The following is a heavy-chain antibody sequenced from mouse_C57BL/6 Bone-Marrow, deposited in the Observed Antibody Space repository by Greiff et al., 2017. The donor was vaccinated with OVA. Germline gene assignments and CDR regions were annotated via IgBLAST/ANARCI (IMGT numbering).Heavy chain of an antibody. J-gene: IGHJ1*03. CDR2: IYPGGGYT. CDR1: GYTFTNYW. Sequence: QVQLKQSGAELVRPGTSVKLSCKASGYTFTNYWIGWVKQRPGHGLEWLGDIYPGGGYTNYNEKFKGQATLTADKSSSTAYMQFRSLTSEDSAIYYCAVDYDQYCDFWGTGTTVTVAA. CDR3: AVDYDQYCDF. D-gene: IGHD2-4*01. V-gene: IGHV1-63*01.